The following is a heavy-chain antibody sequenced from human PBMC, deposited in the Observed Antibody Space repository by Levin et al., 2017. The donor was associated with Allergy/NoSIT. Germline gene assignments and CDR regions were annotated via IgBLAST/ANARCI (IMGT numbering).Heavy chain of an antibody. CDR3: AGMTTRTTINY. CDR2: ILSKGSGEIT. J-gene: IGHJ4*02. CDR1: GFPFTDAW. D-gene: IGHD4/OR15-4a*01. V-gene: IGHV3-15*01. Sequence: GESLKISCAASGFPFTDAWMNWVRQAPGKGLEWVGRILSKGSGEITDYAAPVRGRFTISRDDSKSTVYLQMNSLKTEDTAVYYGAGMTTRTTINYWGQGTLVTVSS.